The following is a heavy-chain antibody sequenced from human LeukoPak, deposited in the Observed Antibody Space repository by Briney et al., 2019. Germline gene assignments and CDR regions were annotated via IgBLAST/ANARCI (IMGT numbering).Heavy chain of an antibody. J-gene: IGHJ4*02. D-gene: IGHD4-11*01. Sequence: GGSLRLSCAPSGFTFSIYAMSWVRQAPGKGLDWVSGISGSSGNTYYANSVKGRFTISRDNSKNTLYLQMNSLRAEDTAVYYCAKDRDYNVYIRFFDYWGQGTLVTVSS. CDR1: GFTFSIYA. CDR3: AKDRDYNVYIRFFDY. V-gene: IGHV3-23*01. CDR2: ISGSSGNT.